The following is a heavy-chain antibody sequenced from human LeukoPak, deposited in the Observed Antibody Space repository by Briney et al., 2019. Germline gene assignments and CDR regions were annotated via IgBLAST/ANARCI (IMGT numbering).Heavy chain of an antibody. CDR3: ARGNYDSSGYYYYYYMDV. CDR1: GGTFSSYA. V-gene: IGHV1-69*06. Sequence: ASVKVSCKASGGTFSSYAISWVRQAPGQGLEWMGGIIPIFGTANYAQKFQGRVTITADKSTSTAYMELSSLRSEDTAVYYCARGNYDSSGYYYYYYMDVWGKGTTVTVSS. CDR2: IIPIFGTA. J-gene: IGHJ6*03. D-gene: IGHD3-22*01.